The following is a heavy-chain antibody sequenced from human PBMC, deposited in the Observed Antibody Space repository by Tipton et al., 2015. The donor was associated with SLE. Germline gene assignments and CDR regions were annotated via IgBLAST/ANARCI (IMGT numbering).Heavy chain of an antibody. CDR2: ISYTETT. CDR3: ARHVGVAYYYAMDV. D-gene: IGHD2-15*01. J-gene: IGHJ6*02. CDR1: GGSISGYH. Sequence: TLSLTCTVSGGSISGYHWSWLRQPPGKGLEWIGYISYTETTKYNPSLESRVIISVDTSKNQFSLGLSSVTAADTAMYYCARHVGVAYYYAMDVWGQGTTVVISS. V-gene: IGHV4-59*08.